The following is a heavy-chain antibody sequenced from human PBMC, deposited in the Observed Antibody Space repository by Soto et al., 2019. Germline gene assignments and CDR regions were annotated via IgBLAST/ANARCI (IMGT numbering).Heavy chain of an antibody. CDR2: IYPGDSDT. D-gene: IGHD1-1*01. V-gene: IGHV5-51*01. CDR3: ARLPGIVAPGTVFLDN. J-gene: IGHJ4*02. Sequence: PGESLKISCKASGYRFTSSWIGWVRQMPGKGLEWMGIIYPGDSDTRYRPSFQGQVTISADKSSSTACLQWNSLQASDTAMYYCARLPGIVAPGTVFLDNWGQGTMVTVSS. CDR1: GYRFTSSW.